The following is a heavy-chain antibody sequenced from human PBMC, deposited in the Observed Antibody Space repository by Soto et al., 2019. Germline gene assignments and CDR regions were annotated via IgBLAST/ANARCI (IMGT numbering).Heavy chain of an antibody. CDR2: IYYSGST. CDR1: GGSISSGGYY. CDR3: ARGRHDYGGMTPVAY. V-gene: IGHV4-31*03. D-gene: IGHD4-17*01. J-gene: IGHJ4*02. Sequence: QVQLQESGPGLVKPSQTLSLTCTVSGGSISSGGYYWSWIRQHPGKGLEWIGYIYYSGSTYYNPSLKSRLTISVDTSKNQFSRKLSSVTAADTAVYHCARGRHDYGGMTPVAYWGQGTLVTVSS.